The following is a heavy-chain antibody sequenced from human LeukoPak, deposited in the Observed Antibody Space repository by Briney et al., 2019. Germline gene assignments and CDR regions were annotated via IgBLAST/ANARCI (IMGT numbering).Heavy chain of an antibody. CDR2: IIPIFGTA. D-gene: IGHD3-10*01. CDR1: GGTFSSYA. Sequence: SVKVSCKASGGTFSSYAISWVRQAPGRGLEWRGGIIPIFGTANYAQKFQGRVTITADESTSTVYMELSSLRSEDTAVYYCARDSEVRRNLWHYWGQGTLVTVSS. CDR3: ARDSEVRRNLWHY. J-gene: IGHJ4*02. V-gene: IGHV1-69*13.